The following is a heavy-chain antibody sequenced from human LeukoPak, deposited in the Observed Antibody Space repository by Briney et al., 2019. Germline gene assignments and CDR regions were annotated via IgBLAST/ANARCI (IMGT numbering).Heavy chain of an antibody. J-gene: IGHJ4*02. Sequence: SETLSLTCTVSGGSISSYYWSWIRQPPGKGLEWIGYIYYIGSTNYNPSLKSRVTISVDTSNSQLSLKVSSVTAADTAVYYCARSSTMGGAPLDYWGQGILVTVSS. D-gene: IGHD1-26*01. CDR3: ARSSTMGGAPLDY. CDR1: GGSISSYY. CDR2: IYYIGST. V-gene: IGHV4-59*08.